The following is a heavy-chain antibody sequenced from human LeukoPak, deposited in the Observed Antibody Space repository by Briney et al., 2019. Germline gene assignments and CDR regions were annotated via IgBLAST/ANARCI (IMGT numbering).Heavy chain of an antibody. V-gene: IGHV4-59*01. CDR1: GGSMSSYY. D-gene: IGHD1-26*01. CDR2: IYYSGTT. J-gene: IGHJ5*02. CDR3: ARDVGPGLFDP. Sequence: SETLSLTCTVSGGSMSSYYWSWIRQPPGKGLEWIGYIYYSGTTNYNPSLKSRVTMSVDTSKNQFSLKLSSVNAADTAVYYCARDVGPGLFDPWGQGTLVTVSS.